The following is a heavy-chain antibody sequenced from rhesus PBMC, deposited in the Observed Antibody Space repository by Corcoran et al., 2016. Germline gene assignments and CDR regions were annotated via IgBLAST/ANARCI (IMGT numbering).Heavy chain of an antibody. V-gene: IGHV3S25*01. Sequence: EVQLVESGGGLAKPGGSLRLSCAASGFTFSSYWMNWVRQAPGKGLEWVSAINSGGGSTYYAGSVKGRFTISRDNSKNPLSLQMNSLRAEDTAVYYCAKRGSSWSAEYFEFWGQGALVTVSS. CDR1: GFTFSSYW. D-gene: IGHD6-13*01. CDR3: AKRGSSWSAEYFEF. CDR2: INSGGGST. J-gene: IGHJ1*01.